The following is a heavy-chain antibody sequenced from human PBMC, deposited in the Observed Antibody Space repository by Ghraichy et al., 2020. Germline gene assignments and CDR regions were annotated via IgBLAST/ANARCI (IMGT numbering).Heavy chain of an antibody. D-gene: IGHD3-10*01. J-gene: IGHJ4*02. Sequence: SQTLSLTCAVSGYSISSGSSYWSWIRQSAGKGLEWIGRIHTSLGATYNPSLKSRVIISVDTSENQFSLKLSSVTAADTAVYYCARDPMVRGYYDYWGQGTLVTVSS. CDR3: ARDPMVRGYYDY. V-gene: IGHV4-61*02. CDR1: GYSISSGSSY. CDR2: IHTSLGA.